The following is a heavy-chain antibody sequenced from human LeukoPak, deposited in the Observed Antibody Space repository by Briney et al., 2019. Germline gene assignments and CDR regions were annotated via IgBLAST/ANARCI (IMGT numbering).Heavy chain of an antibody. J-gene: IGHJ4*02. CDR3: AREDPLTAHSDY. CDR2: IHYSGAT. D-gene: IGHD2-21*02. Sequence: SETLSLTCSVSGVSVDSRYWSWVRQPPEKGLEWIRYIHYSGATNYNPSLKSRVSISIDTPRNHFSLSLSSVTAADTAVYYCAREDPLTAHSDYWGQGTLVTVSS. V-gene: IGHV4-59*02. CDR1: GVSVDSRY.